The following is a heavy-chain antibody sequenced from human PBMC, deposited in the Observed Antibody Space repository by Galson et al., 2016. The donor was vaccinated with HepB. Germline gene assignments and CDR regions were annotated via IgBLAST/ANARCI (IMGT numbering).Heavy chain of an antibody. CDR3: AKDVGGEAFFEY. CDR1: GFIFSSCG. CDR2: ISDSGSNT. D-gene: IGHD1-26*01. J-gene: IGHJ4*02. Sequence: SLRLSCAASGFIFSSCGMSWVRQAPGKGLEWVSTISDSGSNTHYADSVGGRFTISRDNSKTPLYLPMKSLRAEDTAVYYCAKDVGGEAFFEYWGQGALVTGSS. V-gene: IGHV3-23*01.